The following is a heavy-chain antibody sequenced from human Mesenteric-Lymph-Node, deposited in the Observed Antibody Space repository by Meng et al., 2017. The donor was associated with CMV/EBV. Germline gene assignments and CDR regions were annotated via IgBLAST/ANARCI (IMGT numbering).Heavy chain of an antibody. Sequence: LTDIVSGCSINTNHWWSWIGQPPGKGLEWIEEVSHTGSTLCTPSRKSRVTISVDKAKNHFSLRLTSVTAADTGVYFCARSPGFYSLDYWGLGTLVTVSS. J-gene: IGHJ4*02. CDR3: ARSPGFYSLDY. D-gene: IGHD2-15*01. CDR1: GCSINTNHW. CDR2: VSHTGST. V-gene: IGHV4-4*01.